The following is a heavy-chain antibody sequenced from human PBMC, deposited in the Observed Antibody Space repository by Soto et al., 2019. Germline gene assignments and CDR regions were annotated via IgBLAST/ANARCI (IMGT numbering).Heavy chain of an antibody. V-gene: IGHV3-23*01. CDR2: ISGSGGST. D-gene: IGHD3-3*01. J-gene: IGHJ4*02. CDR3: AQDLGYDFWSGYEFAY. CDR1: GFTFSSYA. Sequence: GGSLRLSCAASGFTFSSYAMSWVRQAPGKGLEWVSAISGSGGSTYYADSVKGRFTISRDNSKNTLYLQMNSLRAEDTAVYYCAQDLGYDFWSGYEFAYWGQGTLVTVSS.